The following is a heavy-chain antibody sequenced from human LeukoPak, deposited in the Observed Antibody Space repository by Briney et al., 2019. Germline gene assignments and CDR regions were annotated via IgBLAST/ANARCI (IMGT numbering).Heavy chain of an antibody. Sequence: SETLSLTCIVSGGSISSYYWSWIRQPAGKGLEWIGRIYTSGSTNYNPSLKSRVTMSVDTSKNQFSLKLSSVTAADTAVYYCARDRQWLAYWYFDLWGRGTLVTVSS. V-gene: IGHV4-4*07. D-gene: IGHD6-19*01. J-gene: IGHJ2*01. CDR1: GGSISSYY. CDR2: IYTSGST. CDR3: ARDRQWLAYWYFDL.